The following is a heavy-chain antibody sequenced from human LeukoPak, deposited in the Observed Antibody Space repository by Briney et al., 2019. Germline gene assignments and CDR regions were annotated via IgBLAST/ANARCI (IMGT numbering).Heavy chain of an antibody. D-gene: IGHD5-18*01. CDR3: ARSDSYGSSGPIFG. Sequence: SETLSLTCTVSGGSISSYYWSWIRQPPGKGLEWIGYIYYSGSTNYNPSLKSRVTISVDTSKNQFSLKLSSVTAADTAVYYCARSDSYGSSGPIFGWGQGTLVTVSS. CDR2: IYYSGST. J-gene: IGHJ4*02. CDR1: GGSISSYY. V-gene: IGHV4-59*01.